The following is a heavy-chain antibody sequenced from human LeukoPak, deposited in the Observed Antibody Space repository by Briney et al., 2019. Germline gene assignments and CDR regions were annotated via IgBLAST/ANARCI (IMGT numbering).Heavy chain of an antibody. Sequence: ASVKVSCKASGYTFTNYVIAWVRQAPGQGVEWMGWISGYNGNTNHAQKYQDRDTMTTDTSTSTAYLELGSLRSDDTAVYYCARDRFYSSVSRALDVWGQGTMVIVSS. CDR3: ARDRFYSSVSRALDV. V-gene: IGHV1-18*01. CDR1: GYTFTNYV. CDR2: ISGYNGNT. J-gene: IGHJ3*01. D-gene: IGHD6-25*01.